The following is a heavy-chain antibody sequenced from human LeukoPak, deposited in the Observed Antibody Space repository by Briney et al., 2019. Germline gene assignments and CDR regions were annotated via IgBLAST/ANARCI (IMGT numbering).Heavy chain of an antibody. Sequence: SETLSLTCAVYGGSFSGYYWSWIRQPPGKGLEWIGEINHSGSTNYNPSLKSRVTISVDTSKNQFSLKLSSVTAADTAVYYCAREVAFFDPDYSNWFDPWGQGTLVTVSS. D-gene: IGHD3-3*02. J-gene: IGHJ5*02. CDR3: AREVAFFDPDYSNWFDP. V-gene: IGHV4-34*01. CDR1: GGSFSGYY. CDR2: INHSGST.